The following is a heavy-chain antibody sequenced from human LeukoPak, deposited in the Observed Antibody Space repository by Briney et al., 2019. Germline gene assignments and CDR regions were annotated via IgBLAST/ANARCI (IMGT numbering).Heavy chain of an antibody. D-gene: IGHD1-26*01. J-gene: IGHJ4*02. CDR2: ISGSGGST. CDR3: AKQSPYGGRFGVDDD. Sequence: GGSLRLSCAASGFTFSTYAMTWVRQAPGKGLEWVSAISGSGGSTYYADSVKGRFTISRDNSKNTLYLQMNSLRAEDTAVYSCAKQSPYGGRFGVDDDWGRGTLVTVSS. V-gene: IGHV3-23*01. CDR1: GFTFSTYA.